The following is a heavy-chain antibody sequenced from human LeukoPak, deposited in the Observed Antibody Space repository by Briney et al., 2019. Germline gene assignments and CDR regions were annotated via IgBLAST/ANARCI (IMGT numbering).Heavy chain of an antibody. CDR2: ISYDGSIK. Sequence: GGSLRLSCAASGFTFSSYAMHWVRQAPGKGLEWVAVISYDGSIKYYADSVKGRFTISRDNSKNTLYLQMNSLRAEDTAVYYCARDGAHYYYGMDVWGQGTTVTVSS. CDR1: GFTFSSYA. J-gene: IGHJ6*02. V-gene: IGHV3-30-3*01. D-gene: IGHD1-26*01. CDR3: ARDGAHYYYGMDV.